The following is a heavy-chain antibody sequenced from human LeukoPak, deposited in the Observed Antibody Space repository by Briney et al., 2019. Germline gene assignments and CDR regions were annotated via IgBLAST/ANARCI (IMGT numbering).Heavy chain of an antibody. CDR2: ISGSGNRT. V-gene: IGHV3-23*01. Sequence: GGSLRLSCAASGFTFSSYAMSWVRQAPGKGLEWVSSISGSGNRTYYADSVKGGFTISRDNAKNSLYLQMNSLRAEDTAVYYCAREDEYYYDSSGPIGWGQGTLVTVCS. J-gene: IGHJ4*02. CDR1: GFTFSSYA. D-gene: IGHD3-22*01. CDR3: AREDEYYYDSSGPIG.